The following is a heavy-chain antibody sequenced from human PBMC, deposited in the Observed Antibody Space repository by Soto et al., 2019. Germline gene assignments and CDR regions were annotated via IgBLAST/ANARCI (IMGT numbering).Heavy chain of an antibody. V-gene: IGHV3-23*01. CDR2: IGGSGGST. J-gene: IGHJ4*02. CDR3: AKVGPGYSSAWYGLGY. Sequence: GGSLRLSCAASGFTFSTYAMSWVRQAPGKGLEWVSAIGGSGGSTYYADSVKDRFTIPRDNSKNKLYLQMNSLRAKDTAVYYCAKVGPGYSSAWYGLGYWGQGTLVTVSS. D-gene: IGHD6-19*01. CDR1: GFTFSTYA.